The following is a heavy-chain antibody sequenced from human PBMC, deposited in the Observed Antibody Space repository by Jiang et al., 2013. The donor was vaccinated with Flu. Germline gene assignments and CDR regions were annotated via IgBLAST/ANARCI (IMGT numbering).Heavy chain of an antibody. Sequence: KPTQTLTLTCTFSGFSLMYGVGVGWIRQPPGKALEWLALIYGDDDKRYNPSLRSRLTITMDTSISTAFLQWSSLKSSDTAIYFCASGPGPEQLDY. V-gene: IGHV2-5*02. CDR3: ASGPGPEQLDY. J-gene: IGHJ4*01. CDR1: GFSLMYGVG. D-gene: IGHD6-25*01. CDR2: IYGDDDK.